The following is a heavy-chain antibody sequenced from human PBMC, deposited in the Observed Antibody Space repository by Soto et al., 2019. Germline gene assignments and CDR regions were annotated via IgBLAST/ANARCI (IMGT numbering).Heavy chain of an antibody. V-gene: IGHV2-26*01. J-gene: IGHJ6*02. Sequence: QVTLKESGPVLVKATETLTLTCTVSGFSLTTGRMGVSWIRQPPGKALEWLAHIFSNAERSYNSPLQPRLTISDETSKGQVVLTMTDVGPVDTATYYCARLVADPYYYYYGLDVWGPGTTVTVSS. CDR3: ARLVADPYYYYYGLDV. CDR2: IFSNAER. CDR1: GFSLTTGRMG.